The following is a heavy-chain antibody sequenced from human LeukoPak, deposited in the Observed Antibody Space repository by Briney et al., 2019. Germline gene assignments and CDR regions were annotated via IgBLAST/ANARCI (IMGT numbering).Heavy chain of an antibody. CDR2: VYYSGST. J-gene: IGHJ4*02. CDR3: AREGSALTTGGDLGY. CDR1: GGSISNYY. Sequence: TSETLSLTCSVSGGSISNYYWSWIRQPPGKGLEWIGYVYYSGSTNYNPSLKSRVTISLDKSKKQFSLKLSSVTAADTAVYYCAREGSALTTGGDLGYWGQGTLVTVSS. V-gene: IGHV4-59*01. D-gene: IGHD4-11*01.